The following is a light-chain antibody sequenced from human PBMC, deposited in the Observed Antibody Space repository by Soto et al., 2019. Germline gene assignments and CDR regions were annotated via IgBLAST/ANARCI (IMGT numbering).Light chain of an antibody. V-gene: IGKV1-12*01. CDR2: AAS. Sequence: DFQMTQSPSSVSASVGDRVTITCRASEAISSWLALYQQKPGKAPKLLIYAASSLQSGVPSRFRGSVSGTESTITVSIVQPEDFAKYYCHQANRFPLTFGRGTRLEIK. J-gene: IGKJ5*01. CDR1: EAISSW. CDR3: HQANRFPLT.